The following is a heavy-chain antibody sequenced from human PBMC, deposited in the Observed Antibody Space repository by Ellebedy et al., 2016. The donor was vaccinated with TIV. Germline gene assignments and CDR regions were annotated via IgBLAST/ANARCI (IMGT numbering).Heavy chain of an antibody. V-gene: IGHV5-51*01. CDR1: GYSFTSYW. CDR2: IYPGDSDT. D-gene: IGHD3-10*01. CDR3: ARHLSSGSYYDAFDI. J-gene: IGHJ3*02. Sequence: GESLKISCKGSGYSFTSYWIGWVRQMPGKGLEWTGIIYPGDSDTRYSPSFQGQVTISADKSISTAYLQWSSLKASDTAMYYCARHLSSGSYYDAFDIWGQGTMVTVSS.